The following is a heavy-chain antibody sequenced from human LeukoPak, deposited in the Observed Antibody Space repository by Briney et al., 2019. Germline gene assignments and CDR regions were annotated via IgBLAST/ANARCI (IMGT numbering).Heavy chain of an antibody. CDR2: ISSSSSYI. CDR3: ARADIVVVPAATHYYYYGMDV. J-gene: IGHJ6*04. D-gene: IGHD2-2*01. Sequence: GGSLRLSCAASGFTFSSSSMNWVRQAPGKGLEWVSSISSSSSYIYYADSVKGRFTISRDNAKNSLYLQMNSLRAEDTAVYYCARADIVVVPAATHYYYYGMDVWGKGTTVTVSS. V-gene: IGHV3-21*01. CDR1: GFTFSSSS.